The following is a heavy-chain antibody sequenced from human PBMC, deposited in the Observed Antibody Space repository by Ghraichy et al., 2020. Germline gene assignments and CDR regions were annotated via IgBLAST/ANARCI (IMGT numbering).Heavy chain of an antibody. Sequence: SQTLSLTCTVSDFSISTAYYWGWIRQPPGKGLEWIGSMYPGDNIYHSPSLKSRVAISVDTSKNQFSLTLNSVTAADTAVYYCTRATIFGVAIDAFDIWGQWTMVTVSS. CDR3: TRATIFGVAIDAFDI. J-gene: IGHJ3*02. D-gene: IGHD3-3*01. V-gene: IGHV4-38-2*02. CDR2: MYPGDNI. CDR1: DFSISTAYY.